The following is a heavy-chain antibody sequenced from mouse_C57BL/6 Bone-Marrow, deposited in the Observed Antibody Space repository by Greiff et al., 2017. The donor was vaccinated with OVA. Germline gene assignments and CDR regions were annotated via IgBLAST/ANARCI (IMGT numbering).Heavy chain of an antibody. Sequence: VQLQQSGAELVKPGASVKISCKASGYSFSNYWMNWVNQRPGKGLEWIGQIYPGDGDTNYNGKFKGKASLTADKSSSTGYIQLSSLTSEDAAVYFCARGAYWGQGTLVTVSA. CDR3: ARGAY. CDR1: GYSFSNYW. CDR2: IYPGDGDT. J-gene: IGHJ3*01. V-gene: IGHV1-80*01.